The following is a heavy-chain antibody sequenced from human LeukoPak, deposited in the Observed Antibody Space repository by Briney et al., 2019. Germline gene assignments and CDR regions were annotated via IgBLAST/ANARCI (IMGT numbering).Heavy chain of an antibody. D-gene: IGHD1-26*01. CDR3: ARVLPVRLVGATHWIFDY. J-gene: IGHJ4*02. CDR2: ISSSSSYI. V-gene: IGHV3-21*01. Sequence: NTGGSLRLSCAASGFTFSSYSMNWVRQAPGKGLEWVSSISSSSSYIYYADSVKGRFTISRDNAKNSLYLQMNSLRAEDTAVYYCARVLPVRLVGATHWIFDYWGQGTLVTVSS. CDR1: GFTFSSYS.